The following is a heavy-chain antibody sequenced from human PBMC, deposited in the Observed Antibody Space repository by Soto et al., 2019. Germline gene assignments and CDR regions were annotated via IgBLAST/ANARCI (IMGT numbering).Heavy chain of an antibody. CDR3: AKGPPYYYDSSGYYYFDY. V-gene: IGHV3-23*01. Sequence: GGSLRLSCAASGFTFSSYAMSWVRQAPGKGLEWVSAISGSGGSTYYADSVKGRFTISRDNSKNTLYLQMNSLRAEDTAVYYCAKGPPYYYDSSGYYYFDYWDQGTLVTVSS. D-gene: IGHD3-22*01. CDR2: ISGSGGST. J-gene: IGHJ4*02. CDR1: GFTFSSYA.